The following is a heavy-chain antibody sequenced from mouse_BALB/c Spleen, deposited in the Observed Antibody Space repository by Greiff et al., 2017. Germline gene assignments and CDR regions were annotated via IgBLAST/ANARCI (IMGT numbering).Heavy chain of an antibody. CDR1: GFTFSNYW. D-gene: IGHD2-3*01. V-gene: IGHV6-6*02. CDR3: TRRDYDGYYVGFAY. J-gene: IGHJ3*01. Sequence: EVQLVESGGGLVQPGGSMKLSCVASGFTFSNYWMNWVRQSPEKGLEWVAEIRLKSNNYATHYAESVKGRFTISRDDSKSSVYLQMNNLRAEDTGIYYCTRRDYDGYYVGFAYWGQGTLVTVSA. CDR2: IRLKSNNYAT.